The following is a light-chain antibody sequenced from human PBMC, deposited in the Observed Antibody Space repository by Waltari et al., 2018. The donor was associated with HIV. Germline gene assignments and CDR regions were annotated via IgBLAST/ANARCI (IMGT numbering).Light chain of an antibody. CDR1: SSNIGSHD. CDR2: TIY. Sequence: QSVLTQPPSASGTPGQKVTISCFGSSSNIGSHDVFWYQQLPGAAPKLLIHTIYQRPSGVPERFPGARYGTSASLAISGLRSEDEPDYTCATWDDSRSAVVFGGGTKVNVL. J-gene: IGLJ2*01. CDR3: ATWDDSRSAVV. V-gene: IGLV1-47*01.